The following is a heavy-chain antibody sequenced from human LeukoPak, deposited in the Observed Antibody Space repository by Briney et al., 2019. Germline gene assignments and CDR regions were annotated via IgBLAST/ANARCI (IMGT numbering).Heavy chain of an antibody. J-gene: IGHJ4*02. CDR2: IKQDGSEK. D-gene: IGHD1-26*01. Sequence: GSLRLSCAASEFTFSRYWMSWVRQAPGKGLEWVANIKQDGSEKYYVDSVKGRFTISRDNAKNSLYLQMNSLRVEDTAVYYCAREVGYYWGQGTLVTVSS. V-gene: IGHV3-7*01. CDR3: AREVGYY. CDR1: EFTFSRYW.